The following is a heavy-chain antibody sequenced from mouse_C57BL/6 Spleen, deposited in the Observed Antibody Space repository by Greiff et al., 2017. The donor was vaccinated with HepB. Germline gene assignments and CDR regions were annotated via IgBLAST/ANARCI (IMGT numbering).Heavy chain of an antibody. D-gene: IGHD3-2*02. J-gene: IGHJ4*01. CDR2: INPSSGYT. CDR1: GYTFTSYT. Sequence: VKLVESGAELARPGASVKMSCKASGYTFTSYTMHWVKQRPGQGLEWIGYINPSSGYTKYNQKFKDKATLTADKSSSTAYMQLSSLTSEDSAVYYYARETAQATAMDYWGQGTSVTVSS. CDR3: ARETAQATAMDY. V-gene: IGHV1-4*01.